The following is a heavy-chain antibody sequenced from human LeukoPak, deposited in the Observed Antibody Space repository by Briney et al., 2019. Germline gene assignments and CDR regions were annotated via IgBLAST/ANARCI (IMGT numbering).Heavy chain of an antibody. V-gene: IGHV3-64D*06. D-gene: IGHD1-20*01. CDR1: GFTFSSYA. Sequence: PGGSLRLSCSASGFTFSSYAMHWVRQAPGKGLEYVSAISSNGGSTYYADSVKGRFTISRDNSKNTLYLQMSSLRAEDTAVYYCVKDKGITGTTMYKIPRYYYYGMDVWGKGTTVTVSS. CDR2: ISSNGGST. J-gene: IGHJ6*04. CDR3: VKDKGITGTTMYKIPRYYYYGMDV.